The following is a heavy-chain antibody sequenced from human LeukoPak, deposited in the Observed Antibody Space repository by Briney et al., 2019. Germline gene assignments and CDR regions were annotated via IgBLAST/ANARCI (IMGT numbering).Heavy chain of an antibody. J-gene: IGHJ4*02. CDR2: IYYSGST. V-gene: IGHV4-59*01. Sequence: SETLSLTCTVSGGSISSYYWSWIRQPPGKGLEWIGYIYYSGSTNYNPSLKSRVTISVDTSKNQFSLKLSSVTAADTAVYYCARATYYYGSGSYPAFDYWGRGTLVTVSS. CDR3: ARATYYYGSGSYPAFDY. D-gene: IGHD3-10*01. CDR1: GGSISSYY.